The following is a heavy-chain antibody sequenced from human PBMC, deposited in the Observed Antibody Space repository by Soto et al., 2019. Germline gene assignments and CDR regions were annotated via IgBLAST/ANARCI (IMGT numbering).Heavy chain of an antibody. V-gene: IGHV1-2*04. J-gene: IGHJ5*02. CDR3: ARGGRYYFINWFDP. Sequence: AAVKVSCKASGYTFTGYYMHWVRQAPGQGLEWMGWINPNSGGTNYAQKFQGWVTMTRDTSISTAYMELSRLRSDDTAVYYCARGGRYYFINWFDPWGQGTLVTVSS. CDR2: INPNSGGT. D-gene: IGHD3-10*01. CDR1: GYTFTGYY.